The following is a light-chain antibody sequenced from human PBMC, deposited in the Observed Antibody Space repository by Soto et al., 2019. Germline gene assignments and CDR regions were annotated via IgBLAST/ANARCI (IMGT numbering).Light chain of an antibody. CDR1: RDDIGAYDY. CDR2: EVT. J-gene: IGLJ2*01. Sequence: QSVLTQPASVSGSPGQSITISCAGTRDDIGAYDYVSWYQQHPGNAPKLLVYEVTNRPSGVSDCFSGSKSGNTASLTISGLQAEDEADYYCNSYTNSSAVVFGGGTKVTVL. CDR3: NSYTNSSAVV. V-gene: IGLV2-14*01.